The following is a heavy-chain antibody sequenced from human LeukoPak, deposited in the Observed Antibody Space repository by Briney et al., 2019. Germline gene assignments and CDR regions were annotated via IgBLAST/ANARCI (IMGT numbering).Heavy chain of an antibody. J-gene: IGHJ6*03. CDR2: IYHSGST. Sequence: PSETLSLTCTVSGYSIRSDYYWGWIRQPPGKGLEWIGSIYHSGSTYYNPSLKSRVTISVDTSKNQFSLKLSSVTAADTAVYYCARAVGSGSFQTYYYYMDVWGKGTTVTISS. D-gene: IGHD3-10*01. CDR3: ARAVGSGSFQTYYYYMDV. CDR1: GYSIRSDYY. V-gene: IGHV4-38-2*02.